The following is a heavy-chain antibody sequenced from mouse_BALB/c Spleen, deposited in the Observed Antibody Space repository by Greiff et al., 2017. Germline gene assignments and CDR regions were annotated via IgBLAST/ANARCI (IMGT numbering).Heavy chain of an antibody. V-gene: IGHV5-6-3*01. J-gene: IGHJ1*01. CDR1: GFTFSSYG. D-gene: IGHD1-2*01. CDR3: ARDRRHDWYFDV. CDR2: INSNGGST. Sequence: EVQRVESGGGLVQPGGSLKLSCAASGFTFSSYGMSWVRQTPDKRLELVATINSNGGSTYYPDSVKGRFTISRDNAKNTLYLQMSSLKSEDTAMYYCARDRRHDWYFDVWGAGTTVTVSS.